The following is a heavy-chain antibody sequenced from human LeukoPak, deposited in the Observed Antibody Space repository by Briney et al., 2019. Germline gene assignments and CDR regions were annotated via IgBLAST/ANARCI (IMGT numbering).Heavy chain of an antibody. V-gene: IGHV1-18*01. Sequence: VSVKVSCKTSGYTFTNYGISWVRQAPGLGLEWMGWISAYNGNTNYAQKVQGRVTMTTDTSTSTAYMELRSLRFDDTAVYYCARDQSVRLLQTSSTYFKHVFAIWGQGSMVTVSS. CDR1: GYTFTNYG. CDR3: ARDQSVRLLQTSSTYFKHVFAI. D-gene: IGHD6-13*01. CDR2: ISAYNGNT. J-gene: IGHJ3*02.